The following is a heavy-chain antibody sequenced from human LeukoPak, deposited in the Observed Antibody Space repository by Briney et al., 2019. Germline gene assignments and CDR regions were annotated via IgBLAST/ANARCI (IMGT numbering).Heavy chain of an antibody. D-gene: IGHD1-1*01. Sequence: GASVKVSCKASGGTFSSYAISWVRQAPGQGLEWMGGIIPIFGTANYAQKFQGRVTITADESTSTAYMELSSLRSEDTAVYYCARANWNPNWFDPWGQGTLVTVSS. J-gene: IGHJ5*02. CDR2: IIPIFGTA. CDR3: ARANWNPNWFDP. CDR1: GGTFSSYA. V-gene: IGHV1-69*13.